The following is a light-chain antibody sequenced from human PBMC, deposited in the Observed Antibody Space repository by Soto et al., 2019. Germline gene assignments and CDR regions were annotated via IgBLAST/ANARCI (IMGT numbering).Light chain of an antibody. CDR2: AAS. Sequence: DIQMTQSPSTLSASVGDRVTITCRARQSISSWLAWYQQKPGKAPKLLIYAASTLQSGVTSRFTASGSGSYFTITISSMQPDDDATCYCQKYNSAPWTLGPGPKVDIK. J-gene: IGKJ1*01. CDR1: QSISSW. V-gene: IGKV1-27*01. CDR3: QKYNSAPWT.